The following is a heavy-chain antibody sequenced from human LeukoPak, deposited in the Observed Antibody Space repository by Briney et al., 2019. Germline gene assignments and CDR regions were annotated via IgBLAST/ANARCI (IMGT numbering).Heavy chain of an antibody. D-gene: IGHD1-1*01. CDR3: ASRVDTTLV. Sequence: GGSLRLSCAGSGFTVYSYAMSWVRQAPGKGLEWVSAIRGSGGATFYADSVKGRFTISRDNSRNTLYLQMNSLRAEDTAVYFCASRVDTTLVWGQGTLVTVSS. V-gene: IGHV3-23*01. CDR2: IRGSGGAT. J-gene: IGHJ4*02. CDR1: GFTVYSYA.